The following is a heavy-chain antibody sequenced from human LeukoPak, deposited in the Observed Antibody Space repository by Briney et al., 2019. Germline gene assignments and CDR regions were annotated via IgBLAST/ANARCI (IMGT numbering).Heavy chain of an antibody. D-gene: IGHD2-2*01. CDR2: INHSGST. J-gene: IGHJ5*02. V-gene: IGHV4-34*01. Sequence: SETLSLTCAVYGGSFSGYYWSWIRQPPRKGLEWIGEINHSGSTNYNPSLKSRVTISVDTSKNQFSLKLSSVTAADTALYYCARDIVVVDNNWFDPWGQGTLVTVSS. CDR3: ARDIVVVDNNWFDP. CDR1: GGSFSGYY.